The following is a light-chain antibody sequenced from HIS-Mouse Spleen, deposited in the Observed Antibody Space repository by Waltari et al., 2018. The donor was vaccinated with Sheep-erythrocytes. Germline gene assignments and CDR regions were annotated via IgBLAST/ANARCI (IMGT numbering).Light chain of an antibody. Sequence: QSALTQPRSVSGSPGQSVPISCTGTSSDVGGYNYGSWYQQHPGKAPKLMIYDVSKRPSGVPDRFSGSKSGNTASLTISGLQAEDEADYYCCSYAGSYNHVFATGTKVTVL. V-gene: IGLV2-11*01. CDR1: SSDVGGYNY. CDR3: CSYAGSYNHV. CDR2: DVS. J-gene: IGLJ1*01.